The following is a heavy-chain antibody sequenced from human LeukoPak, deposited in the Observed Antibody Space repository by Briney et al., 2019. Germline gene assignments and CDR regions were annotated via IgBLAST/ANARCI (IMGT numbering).Heavy chain of an antibody. CDR2: ISGSGGDT. CDR1: GFTFSSYA. D-gene: IGHD3-22*01. J-gene: IGHJ4*02. Sequence: PGGSLRLSCAASGFTFSSYAMTWVRQAPGKGLEWVSTISGSGGDTYYTDSVKGRFTISRDNSKNTLYLQMNSLRAEDTAVYYCANDVTSSGLPTDYWGQGTLVTVSS. CDR3: ANDVTSSGLPTDY. V-gene: IGHV3-23*01.